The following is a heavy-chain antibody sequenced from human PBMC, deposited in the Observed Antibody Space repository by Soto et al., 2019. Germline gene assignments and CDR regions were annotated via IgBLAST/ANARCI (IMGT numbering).Heavy chain of an antibody. Sequence: QVQLVQSGAEVKKPGASVKVSCRASGYTFTNFGFTWVRRAPGRGLEWMGWISAYTDTPNYAQKFQGRVTMTIDTSTSTSYMDLRRLTSDDTAVYYCARVIPGVEAWFDPWGQGTLVTVSS. CDR3: ARVIPGVEAWFDP. V-gene: IGHV1-18*01. J-gene: IGHJ5*02. CDR1: GYTFTNFG. CDR2: ISAYTDTP. D-gene: IGHD2-2*01.